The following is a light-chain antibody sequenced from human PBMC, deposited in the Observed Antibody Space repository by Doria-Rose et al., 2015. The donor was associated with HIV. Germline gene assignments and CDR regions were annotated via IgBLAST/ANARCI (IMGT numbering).Light chain of an antibody. CDR3: QQYNSYSPST. CDR1: QTISGS. CDR2: KAS. V-gene: IGKV1-5*03. J-gene: IGKJ1*01. Sequence: DIQVTQSPSTLSASVGDRVSITCRASQTISGSLGWCQRKPGKSPKLLIYKASTLENGVPSRFSGSGSGTEFTLTISSLQPDDFATYYCQQYNSYSPSTFGQGTKVEIK.